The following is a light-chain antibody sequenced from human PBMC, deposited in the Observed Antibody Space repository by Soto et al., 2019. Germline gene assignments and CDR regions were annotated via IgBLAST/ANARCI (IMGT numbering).Light chain of an antibody. V-gene: IGLV3-21*02. Sequence: SSELTQPPSVSVAPGQTARITCGGSYLGTKRVNWYQQKPGQAPVPVIYDNRDRPSGIPERFSGSDSGNTATLTISRVEAGDEADYYCQVWDSSSDHYVFGTGTKLTVL. J-gene: IGLJ1*01. CDR1: YLGTKR. CDR3: QVWDSSSDHYV. CDR2: DNR.